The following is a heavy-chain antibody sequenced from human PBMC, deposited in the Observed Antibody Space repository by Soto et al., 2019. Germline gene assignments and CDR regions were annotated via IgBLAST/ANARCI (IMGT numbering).Heavy chain of an antibody. CDR2: INPSGGST. CDR1: GYTFTSYY. Sequence: QVQLVQSGAEVKKPGASVKVSCKASGYTFTSYYMHWVRQAPGQGLEWMGIINPSGGSTSYAQKFQGRVTMTRDPSTSTVYMELSSLRSEDTAVYYCAGPLGYCSGGSCKPQGAFDIWGQGTMVTVSS. CDR3: AGPLGYCSGGSCKPQGAFDI. V-gene: IGHV1-46*03. D-gene: IGHD2-15*01. J-gene: IGHJ3*02.